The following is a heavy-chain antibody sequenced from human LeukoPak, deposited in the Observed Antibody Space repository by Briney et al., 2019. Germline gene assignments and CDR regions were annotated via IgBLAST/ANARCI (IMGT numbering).Heavy chain of an antibody. CDR1: GFTFSSYA. V-gene: IGHV3-23*01. CDR3: AKGVEMATVPLFFDY. J-gene: IGHJ4*02. Sequence: PGGPLRLSCAASGFTFSSYAMSWVRQAPGKGLEWVSAISGSGGSTYYADSVKGRFTISRDNSKNTLYLQMNSLRAEDTAVYYCAKGVEMATVPLFFDYWGQGTLVTVSS. D-gene: IGHD5-24*01. CDR2: ISGSGGST.